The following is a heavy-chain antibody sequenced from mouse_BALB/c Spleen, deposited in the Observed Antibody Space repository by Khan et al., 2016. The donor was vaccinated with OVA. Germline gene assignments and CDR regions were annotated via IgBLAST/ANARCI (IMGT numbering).Heavy chain of an antibody. CDR2: IYPRSGNT. V-gene: IGHV1-77*01. D-gene: IGHD1-2*01. J-gene: IGHJ3*01. CDR3: ARRNYFGYTFAY. Sequence: QVQLQQSGAELARPGASVKLSCKASGYTFTDYYINWVKQRTGQGLEWIGDIYPRSGNTYYNEKFKGKATLTADKSSSIAYMQLSSLTSEDSAVYFCARRNYFGYTFAYWGQGTLVTVSA. CDR1: GYTFTDYY.